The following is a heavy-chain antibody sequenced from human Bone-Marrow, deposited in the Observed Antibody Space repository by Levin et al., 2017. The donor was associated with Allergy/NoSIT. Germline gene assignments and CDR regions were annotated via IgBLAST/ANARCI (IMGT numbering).Heavy chain of an antibody. V-gene: IGHV3-33*01. CDR2: IWYDGSNK. CDR1: GFTFSSYG. CDR3: ARGGGGHCSGGSCYYYDYMDV. D-gene: IGHD2-15*01. J-gene: IGHJ6*03. Sequence: PAGGSLRLSCAASGFTFSSYGMHWVRQAPGKGLEWVAVIWYDGSNKYYADSVKGRFTISRDNSKNTLYLQMNSLRAEDTAVYYCARGGGGHCSGGSCYYYDYMDVWGKGTTVTVSS.